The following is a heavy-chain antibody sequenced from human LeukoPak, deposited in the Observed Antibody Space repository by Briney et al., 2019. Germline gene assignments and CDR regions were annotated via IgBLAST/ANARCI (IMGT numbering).Heavy chain of an antibody. CDR3: ARARRGAGDFDY. D-gene: IGHD6-19*01. Sequence: SETLSLTCAVSGGSISSGGYSWSWIRQPPGKGLEWIGYIYHSGSTYYNPSLKSRVTISVDRSKNQFSLKLSSVTAADTAVYYCARARRGAGDFDYWGQGTLVPVSS. CDR1: GGSISSGGYS. V-gene: IGHV4-30-2*01. CDR2: IYHSGST. J-gene: IGHJ4*02.